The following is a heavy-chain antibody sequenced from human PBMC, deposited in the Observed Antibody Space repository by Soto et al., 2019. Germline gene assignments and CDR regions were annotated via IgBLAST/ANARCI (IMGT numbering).Heavy chain of an antibody. D-gene: IGHD3-10*01. Sequence: QVQLVQSGAEVKKPGASVKVSCKASGYTFTSYDINWVRQATGQGLEWMGWMNPNSGNTGYAQKFQGRVTMTRNTSISTAYRELSSLRSEETAGYYSARSRITMVRGVRNWFDPWGQGTLVTVSS. V-gene: IGHV1-8*01. J-gene: IGHJ5*02. CDR1: GYTFTSYD. CDR3: ARSRITMVRGVRNWFDP. CDR2: MNPNSGNT.